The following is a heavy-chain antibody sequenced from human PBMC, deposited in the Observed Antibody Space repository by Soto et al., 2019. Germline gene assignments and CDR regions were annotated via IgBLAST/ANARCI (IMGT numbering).Heavy chain of an antibody. CDR2: INSDGSST. CDR1: GGTFGSFG. Sequence: GGSLRLCWAAAGGTFGSFGMRWVRQAPGKGLVWVSRINSDGSSTSYADSVKGRFTISRDNAKNTLYLQMNSLRAEDTAVYYCARDHQGLAPKSFNNWGQGTLVTGSS. D-gene: IGHD6-19*01. V-gene: IGHV3-74*01. J-gene: IGHJ4*02. CDR3: ARDHQGLAPKSFNN.